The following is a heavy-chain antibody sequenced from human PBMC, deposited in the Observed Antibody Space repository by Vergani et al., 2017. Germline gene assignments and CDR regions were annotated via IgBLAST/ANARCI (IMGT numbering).Heavy chain of an antibody. D-gene: IGHD3-22*01. CDR2: IIPIFGTA. J-gene: IGHJ4*02. Sequence: QVQLVQSGAEVKKPGSSVKVSCKASGGTFSSYAISWVRQALGQGLEWMGRIIPIFGTANYAQKFQGRVTITADESTSTAYMELSSLRSEDTAVYYCARDIDYYDSSGYYPDYWGQGTLVTVSS. V-gene: IGHV1-69*18. CDR3: ARDIDYYDSSGYYPDY. CDR1: GGTFSSYA.